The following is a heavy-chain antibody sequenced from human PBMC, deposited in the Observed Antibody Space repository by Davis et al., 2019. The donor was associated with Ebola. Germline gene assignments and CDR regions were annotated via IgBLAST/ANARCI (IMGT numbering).Heavy chain of an antibody. J-gene: IGHJ6*02. CDR2: ISHTGST. V-gene: IGHV4-59*01. CDR3: ARTDSSASLGFFYFHGMDV. Sequence: GSLRLSCTIFGGSISSYYWSWIRQSPGKELEWIGYISHTGSTFYSPSLQGRVTISVDTSKNQISLKLKSMTAADTAVYYCARTDSSASLGFFYFHGMDVWGQGTTVVVSS. D-gene: IGHD2/OR15-2a*01. CDR1: GGSISSYY.